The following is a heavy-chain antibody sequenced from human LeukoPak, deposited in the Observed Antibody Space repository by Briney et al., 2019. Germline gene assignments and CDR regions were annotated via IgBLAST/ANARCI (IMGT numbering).Heavy chain of an antibody. CDR1: GDSIGSYY. V-gene: IGHV4-4*07. CDR3: ARRDEEGTTR. Sequence: PSETLSLTCTVSGDSIGSYYWSWIRQPAGKGLEWIGRIYTSGSTNYNPSLKSRVTMSVDTSKNQFSLRLSSVTAADTAVYYCARRDEEGTTRWGKGNLVTVSS. J-gene: IGHJ4*02. D-gene: IGHD1-26*01. CDR2: IYTSGST.